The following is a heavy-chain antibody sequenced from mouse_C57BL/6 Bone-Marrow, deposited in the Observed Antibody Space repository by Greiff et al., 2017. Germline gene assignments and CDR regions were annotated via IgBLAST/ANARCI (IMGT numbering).Heavy chain of an antibody. Sequence: EVHLVESGGGLVQPKGSLTLSCAASGFSFNTYAMNWVRQAPGKGLEWVARIRSKSNNYATYYADSVKDRFTISREDSESMLYLQMNNLKTEDTAMYYCVNWDVGYWDRGTALTVSS. J-gene: IGHJ2*01. CDR1: GFSFNTYA. D-gene: IGHD4-1*01. CDR2: IRSKSNNYAT. V-gene: IGHV10-1*01. CDR3: VNWDVGY.